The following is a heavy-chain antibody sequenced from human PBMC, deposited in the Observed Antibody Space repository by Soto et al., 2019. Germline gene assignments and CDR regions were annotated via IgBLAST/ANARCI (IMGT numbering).Heavy chain of an antibody. CDR1: GYTFSDYG. J-gene: IGHJ5*02. CDR3: ARVVPGAEAWFGP. V-gene: IGHV1-18*01. Sequence: GASVKVSCKTSGYTFSDYGITWVRQAPGQPLEWLGWISLYSDGTNYAQKFQGRVSMTTDTSTTTAYMELRSLRSDDTAVYYCARVVPGAEAWFGPWGQGTLVTVSS. D-gene: IGHD2-2*01. CDR2: ISLYSDGT.